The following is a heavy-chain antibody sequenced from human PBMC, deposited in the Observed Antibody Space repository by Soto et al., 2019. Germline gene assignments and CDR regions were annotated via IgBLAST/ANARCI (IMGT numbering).Heavy chain of an antibody. V-gene: IGHV1-3*01. J-gene: IGHJ6*03. CDR1: GYTFTSYA. CDR2: INAGNGNT. Sequence: ASVKVSCKASGYTFTSYAMHWVRQAPGQRLEWMGWINAGNGNTKYSQKFQGRDTITRDTSASTAYMELSSLRSEDTAVYYCARGRGPPTDNYYYYMDVWGKGTTVTVSS. D-gene: IGHD3-10*01. CDR3: ARGRGPPTDNYYYYMDV.